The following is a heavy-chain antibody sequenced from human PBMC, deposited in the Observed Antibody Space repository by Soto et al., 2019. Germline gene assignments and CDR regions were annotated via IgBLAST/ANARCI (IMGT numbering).Heavy chain of an antibody. CDR2: IIPIFGTA. J-gene: IGHJ6*02. V-gene: IGHV1-69*13. D-gene: IGHD6-6*01. CDR1: GGTFSSYA. Sequence: GASVKVSCKASGGTFSSYAISWVRQAPGQGLEWMGGIIPIFGTANYAQKFQGRVTITADEPTSTAYMELSSLRSEDTAVYYCARDEYGSSSELYYYYYYGMDVWGQGTTVTVSS. CDR3: ARDEYGSSSELYYYYYYGMDV.